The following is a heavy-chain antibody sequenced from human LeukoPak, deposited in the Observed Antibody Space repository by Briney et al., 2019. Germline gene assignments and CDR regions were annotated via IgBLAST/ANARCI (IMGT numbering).Heavy chain of an antibody. V-gene: IGHV3-21*05. CDR3: ARDLDPNVYYDSSGPDY. Sequence: GGSLRLSCVVSGFTFSNFGMNWVRQAPGQGLEWLSYITGAGNNIYYADSLKGRFTISRDNSKNTLYLQMNSLRAEDTAVYYCARDLDPNVYYDSSGPDYWGQGTLVTVSS. J-gene: IGHJ4*02. CDR1: GFTFSNFG. D-gene: IGHD3-22*01. CDR2: ITGAGNNI.